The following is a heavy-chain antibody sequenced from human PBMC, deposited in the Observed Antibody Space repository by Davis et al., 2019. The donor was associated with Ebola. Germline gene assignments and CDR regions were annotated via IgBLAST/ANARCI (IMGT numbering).Heavy chain of an antibody. CDR1: GFTFSKYW. CDR2: INSDGSFT. CDR3: ARDGWVVGAVTGFDY. D-gene: IGHD1-26*01. V-gene: IGHV3-74*01. J-gene: IGHJ4*02. Sequence: GESLKISCAASGFTFSKYWMHWVRQVPGKGLVWVSRINSDGSFTSYADSVKGRFTVSRDNGKNTLYLQMTSLRAEDTAVYYCARDGWVVGAVTGFDYWGQGTLVTVSS.